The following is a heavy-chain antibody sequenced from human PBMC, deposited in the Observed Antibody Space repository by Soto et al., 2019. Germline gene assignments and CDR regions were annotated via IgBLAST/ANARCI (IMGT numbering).Heavy chain of an antibody. Sequence: QLQLQESGSGLVKPSQTLSLTCAVSGGSISSGGYSWSWIRQPPGKGLEWIGYIYHSGSTYYNPSRTRRVTISVARSKNPFSLKLSSVTAADTAVYYCASGQQLVRNSWGQGTLVTVSS. J-gene: IGHJ4*02. CDR3: ASGQQLVRNS. D-gene: IGHD6-13*01. CDR2: IYHSGST. CDR1: GGSISSGGYS. V-gene: IGHV4-30-2*01.